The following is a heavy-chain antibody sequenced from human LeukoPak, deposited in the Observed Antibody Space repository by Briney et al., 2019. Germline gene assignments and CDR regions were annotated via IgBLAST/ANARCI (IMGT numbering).Heavy chain of an antibody. CDR1: GFTFSSYA. V-gene: IGHV3-23*01. Sequence: PGGSLRLSCAASGFTFSSYAMSWVRQAPGKGLEWVSAISGSGGSTYYADSVKGRFTISRDNSKNTLYLQMNSLRAEDTAVYYCAKDAPAVLRYFDWLSYDYWGHRTLVTVSS. CDR3: AKDAPAVLRYFDWLSYDY. J-gene: IGHJ4*01. CDR2: ISGSGGST. D-gene: IGHD3-9*01.